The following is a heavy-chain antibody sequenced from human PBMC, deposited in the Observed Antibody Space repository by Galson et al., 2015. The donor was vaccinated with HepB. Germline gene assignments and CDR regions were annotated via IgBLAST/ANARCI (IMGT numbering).Heavy chain of an antibody. J-gene: IGHJ4*02. CDR3: ARAPLDYGAGVDY. D-gene: IGHD4-17*01. CDR1: GFTVSSNY. CDR2: IYSGGST. V-gene: IGHV3-53*01. Sequence: SLRLSCAASGFTVSSNYMSWVRQAPGKGLEWVSVIYSGGSTYYADSVKGRFTISRDNSKNTPYLQMNSLRAEDTAVYYCARAPLDYGAGVDYWGQGTLVTVSS.